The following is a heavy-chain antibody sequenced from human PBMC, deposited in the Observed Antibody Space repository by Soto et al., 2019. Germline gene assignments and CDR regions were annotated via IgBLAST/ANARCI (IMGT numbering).Heavy chain of an antibody. V-gene: IGHV3-23*01. Sequence: EVQLLESGGGFIQPGGSLRLSCAASGFTFSSYAMSWVRQAPGKGLEWVSTITGGGDGTNYADSVKGRFTISRDNAYDTLSLQMHSLIPDDTAIYYFAKKGPGSLVTFCMSRGCHYAFDILGQGTIFTFSS. J-gene: IGHJ3*02. CDR2: ITGGGDGT. D-gene: IGHD6-19*01. CDR3: AKKGPGSLVTFCMSRGCHYAFDI. CDR1: GFTFSSYA.